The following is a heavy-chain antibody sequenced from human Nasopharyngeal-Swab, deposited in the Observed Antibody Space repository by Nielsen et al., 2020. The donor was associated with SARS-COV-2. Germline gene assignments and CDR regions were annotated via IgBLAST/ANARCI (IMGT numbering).Heavy chain of an antibody. CDR1: GFTFSSYS. J-gene: IGHJ6*02. D-gene: IGHD1-26*01. V-gene: IGHV3-21*01. CDR2: ISSSSSYI. CDR3: AREKDEWELLSGYYYGMDV. Sequence: GGSLRLSCAASGFTFSSYSMNWVRQAPGKGLEWVSSISSSSSYIYYADSVKGRFTISRDNAKNSLYLQMNSLRAEDTAVYYCAREKDEWELLSGYYYGMDVWGQGTTVTVSS.